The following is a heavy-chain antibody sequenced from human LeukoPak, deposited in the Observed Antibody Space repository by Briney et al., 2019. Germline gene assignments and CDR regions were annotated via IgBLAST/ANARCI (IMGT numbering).Heavy chain of an antibody. J-gene: IGHJ5*02. Sequence: ASVKVSCKASGYTFTSYGISWVRQAPGQGLEWMRWISAYNGNTNYAQKLQGRVTMTTDTSTSTAYMELRSLRSDDTAVYYCALSLPQGGYFDWTTFYNWFDPWGQGTLVTVSS. D-gene: IGHD3-9*01. V-gene: IGHV1-18*01. CDR1: GYTFTSYG. CDR3: ALSLPQGGYFDWTTFYNWFDP. CDR2: ISAYNGNT.